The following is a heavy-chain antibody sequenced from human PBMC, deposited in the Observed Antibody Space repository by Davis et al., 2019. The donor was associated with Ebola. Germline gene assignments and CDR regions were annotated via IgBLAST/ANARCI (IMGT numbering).Heavy chain of an antibody. J-gene: IGHJ6*02. CDR1: GGTFSSYA. D-gene: IGHD6-19*01. V-gene: IGHV1-69*13. CDR2: IIPIFGTA. Sequence: AASVKVSCKASGGTFSSYAISWVRQAPGQGLEWMGGIIPIFGTANYAQKFQGRVTITADESTSTAYMELSSLRSEDTAVYYCARGQAVAVSYYYGMDVWGQGTTVTVSS. CDR3: ARGQAVAVSYYYGMDV.